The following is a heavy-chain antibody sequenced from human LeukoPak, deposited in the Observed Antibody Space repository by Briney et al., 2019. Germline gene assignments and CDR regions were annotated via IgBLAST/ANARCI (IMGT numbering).Heavy chain of an antibody. V-gene: IGHV3-21*01. Sequence: GGSLRLSCAASGFTFSSYSMNWVRQAPGKGLEWVSSISSSGSYIYYADSVKGRFTISRDNAKNSLYLQMNSLRAEDTAVYYCARDTGSSSSFPYYMDVWGKGTTVTVSS. J-gene: IGHJ6*03. D-gene: IGHD6-6*01. CDR3: ARDTGSSSSFPYYMDV. CDR2: ISSSGSYI. CDR1: GFTFSSYS.